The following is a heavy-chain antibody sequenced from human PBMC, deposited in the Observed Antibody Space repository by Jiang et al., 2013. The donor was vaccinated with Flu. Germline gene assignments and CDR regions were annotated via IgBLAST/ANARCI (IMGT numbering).Heavy chain of an antibody. J-gene: IGHJ5*02. D-gene: IGHD1-20*01. V-gene: IGHV4-31*03. Sequence: GSGLVKPSQTLSLTCTVSGGSISSGGYYWSWIRQHPGKGLEWIGYIYYSGSTYYNPSLKSRVTISVDTSKNQFSLKLSSVTAADTAVYYCARDNNWNGYNWFDPWGQGNPGSPSPQ. CDR2: IYYSGST. CDR1: GGSISSGGYY. CDR3: ARDNNWNGYNWFDP.